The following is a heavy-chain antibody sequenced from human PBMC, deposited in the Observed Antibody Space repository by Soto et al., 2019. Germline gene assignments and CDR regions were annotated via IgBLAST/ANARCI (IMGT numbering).Heavy chain of an antibody. CDR1: GGSINSYGSGGHY. D-gene: IGHD6-19*01. V-gene: IGHV4-31*03. CDR3: ARDDGALAVHN. Sequence: SETLSLTCSVSGGSINSYGSGGHYWSWIRQHPGKGLEWIGYIYYSGGTYYNPSLRSRVIISADPSKNHFSLKLSSVSAADTAVYYCARDDGALAVHNWGQGTLVTVSS. J-gene: IGHJ4*02. CDR2: IYYSGGT.